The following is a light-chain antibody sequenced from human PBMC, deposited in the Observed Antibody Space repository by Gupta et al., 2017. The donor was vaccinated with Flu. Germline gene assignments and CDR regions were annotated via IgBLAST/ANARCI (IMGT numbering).Light chain of an antibody. J-gene: IGLJ3*02. CDR3: GSYTGSGTV. V-gene: IGLV2-14*01. Sequence: QSALTQPAPVSGSPGQSITISCTGTSSDIGAYNYVSWYQQHPNKAPKLMIYEVSNRPSGVSNRFSGSKSGNTASLTISGLQADDEADYYCGSYTGSGTVFGGGTKVAVL. CDR2: EVS. CDR1: SSDIGAYNY.